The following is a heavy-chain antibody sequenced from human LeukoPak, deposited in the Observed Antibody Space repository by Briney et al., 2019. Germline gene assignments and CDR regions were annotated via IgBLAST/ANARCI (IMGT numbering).Heavy chain of an antibody. V-gene: IGHV3-7*01. CDR2: INEDGSEE. Sequence: PGGSLRLSCEVSGFNFETYWMSWVRQAPGKGLEWVANINEDGSEEHFVHSVKGRFTISRDNSKNSLFLRLNNVRAEDTAVYYCGRGETMVVWGNGTTVSVFS. D-gene: IGHD5-24*01. CDR1: GFNFETYW. J-gene: IGHJ6*03. CDR3: GRGETMVV.